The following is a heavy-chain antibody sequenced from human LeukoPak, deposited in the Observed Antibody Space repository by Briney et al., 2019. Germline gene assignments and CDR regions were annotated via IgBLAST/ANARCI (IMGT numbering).Heavy chain of an antibody. V-gene: IGHV1-18*01. D-gene: IGHD6-19*01. CDR2: ISTKKGDT. CDR1: DYTFINYG. Sequence: ASVKVSCKASDYTFINYGICWVRQAPGQRLEWMGWISTKKGDTKYAQKFQGRVTMTTDTSTSTAYMELRSLSSDDTAVYYCARDGVSGWFEYWGQGTLVTVSS. J-gene: IGHJ4*02. CDR3: ARDGVSGWFEY.